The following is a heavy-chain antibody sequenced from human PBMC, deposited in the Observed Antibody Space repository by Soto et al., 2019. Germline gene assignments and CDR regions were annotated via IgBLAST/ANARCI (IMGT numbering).Heavy chain of an antibody. J-gene: IGHJ4*02. V-gene: IGHV1-69*01. CDR2: IIPIFGTA. D-gene: IGHD2-15*01. Sequence: QVQLVQSGAEVKKPGSSVKVSCKASGGTFSSYAISWVRQAPGQGLEWMGGIIPIFGTANYAQKFQGRVTITADESTSTDYMELSSLRSEDTAVYYCARTGDCSGGSCSQGGYWGQGTLVTVSS. CDR3: ARTGDCSGGSCSQGGY. CDR1: GGTFSSYA.